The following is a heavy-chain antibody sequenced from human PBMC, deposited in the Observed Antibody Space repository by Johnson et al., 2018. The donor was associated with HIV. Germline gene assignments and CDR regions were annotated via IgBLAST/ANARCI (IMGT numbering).Heavy chain of an antibody. CDR2: ISSSGSTI. D-gene: IGHD1-26*01. CDR1: GFTVSSNY. Sequence: QVQLVESGGGLIQPGGSLRLSCAASGFTVSSNYMSWIRQAPGKGLEWVSYISSSGSTIYYADSVKGRFTISRDNAKNSLYLQMNSLRAEDTAVYYCAKDMRQWELLDAFDIWGQGTMVTVSS. V-gene: IGHV3-11*04. CDR3: AKDMRQWELLDAFDI. J-gene: IGHJ3*02.